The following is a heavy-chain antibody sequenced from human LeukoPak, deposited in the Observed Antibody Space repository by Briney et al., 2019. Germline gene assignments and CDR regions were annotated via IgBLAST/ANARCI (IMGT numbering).Heavy chain of an antibody. V-gene: IGHV3-7*03. CDR1: GFTFSSYW. CDR2: IKQDGSQK. CDR3: ARDWFDGDYDRFDY. Sequence: PGGSLRLSCAASGFTFSSYWMSWFRQAPAKGLEWVANIKQDGSQKFSVDSVRGRFTISRDNAKNSLYLQMNSLRVEDTAVYYCARDWFDGDYDRFDYWGQGTLVTVSS. J-gene: IGHJ4*02. D-gene: IGHD4-17*01.